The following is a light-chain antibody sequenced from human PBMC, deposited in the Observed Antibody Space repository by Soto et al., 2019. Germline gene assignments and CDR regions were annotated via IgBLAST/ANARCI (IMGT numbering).Light chain of an antibody. J-gene: IGLJ1*01. CDR2: SNN. CDR3: AAWDDSLNGWV. CDR1: SSNIGSNT. V-gene: IGLV1-44*01. Sequence: QSVLTQPPSASGTPGQRVTISCSGNSSNIGSNTVNWYQQLPGTAPKLLIYSNNQRPSGVPDRFSGSKSGTSASLAISGLQSEDEADYYCAAWDDSLNGWVFGTGTKVTVL.